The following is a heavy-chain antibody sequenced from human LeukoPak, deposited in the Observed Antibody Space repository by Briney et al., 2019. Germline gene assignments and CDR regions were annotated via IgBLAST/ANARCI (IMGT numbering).Heavy chain of an antibody. V-gene: IGHV1-3*01. Sequence: ASVKVSCKASGYTFTSYAMHWVRQAPGQRLEWMGWINAGNGNTKYSQKFQGRVTITRDTSASTAYMELSSLRSEDTAVYYCARGKSGSQDVYYYYGMDVWGQGTTVTVSS. D-gene: IGHD1-26*01. CDR3: ARGKSGSQDVYYYYGMDV. J-gene: IGHJ6*02. CDR1: GYTFTSYA. CDR2: INAGNGNT.